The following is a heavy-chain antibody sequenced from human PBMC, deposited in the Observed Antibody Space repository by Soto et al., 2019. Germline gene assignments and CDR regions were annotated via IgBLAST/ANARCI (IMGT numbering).Heavy chain of an antibody. CDR3: AREVVVVTAHDAFDH. CDR2: IIPIFGTA. CDR1: GGTFSSYA. V-gene: IGHV1-69*12. J-gene: IGHJ3*01. D-gene: IGHD2-21*02. Sequence: QVQLVQSGAEVKKPGSSVKVSCKASGGTFSSYAISWVRQAPGQGLEWMGGIIPIFGTANYAQKLQGRVTITADESKGRAYMELSSLRAEDKRVYYCAREVVVVTAHDAFDHWGQGTMVTVSS.